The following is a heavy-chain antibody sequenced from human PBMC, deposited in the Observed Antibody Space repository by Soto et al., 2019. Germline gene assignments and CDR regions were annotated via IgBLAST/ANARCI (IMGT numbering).Heavy chain of an antibody. V-gene: IGHV1-18*04. CDR2: ISTYNGNT. D-gene: IGHD3-10*01. CDR1: GYTFISYG. CDR3: ARRGSGTIPFDY. Sequence: QVQLVQSGAEVKKPGASVKVSCKASGYTFISYGIIWVRQAPGQGLEWMGWISTYNGNTNYAQKLQGRVTMTTDTSTSTAYMELSSLRSDDTAMYYCARRGSGTIPFDYWGQGTLVTVSS. J-gene: IGHJ4*02.